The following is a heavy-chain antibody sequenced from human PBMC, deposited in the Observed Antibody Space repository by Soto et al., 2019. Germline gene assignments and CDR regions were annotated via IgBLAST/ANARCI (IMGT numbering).Heavy chain of an antibody. V-gene: IGHV4-61*01. CDR2: IYYTRST. J-gene: IGHJ3*02. CDR3: ASGHLVNDAFDI. D-gene: IGHD3-22*01. CDR1: GGSVSGGSYY. Sequence: QVQLQESGPGLVKPSETLSLTCSVSGGSVSGGSYYWSWLRQPPGKRLEWFGYIYYTRSTNYNPSLKSRVNISVYMSKNLCHVRLTSVTAAETDEYYCASGHLVNDAFDIWVQGTMVIVSS.